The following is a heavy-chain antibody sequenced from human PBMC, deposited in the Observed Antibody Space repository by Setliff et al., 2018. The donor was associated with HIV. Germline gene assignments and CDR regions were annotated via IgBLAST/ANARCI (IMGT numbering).Heavy chain of an antibody. V-gene: IGHV3-23*01. CDR1: GFTFTNYA. Sequence: PGESLRLSCAAPGFTFTNYAMSWVRQAPGKGREWVSVISGSGGSTYYADFVKGRFTISRDNSKNTLYLRMNSLRADDTAVYYCAKVNPRSVVPSARILGGFDPWGQGTPVTVSS. J-gene: IGHJ5*02. CDR3: AKVNPRSVVPSARILGGFDP. D-gene: IGHD2-2*01. CDR2: ISGSGGST.